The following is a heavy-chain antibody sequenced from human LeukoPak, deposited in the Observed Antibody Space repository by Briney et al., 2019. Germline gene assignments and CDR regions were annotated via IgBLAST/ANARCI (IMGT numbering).Heavy chain of an antibody. CDR2: MNPNSGNT. D-gene: IGHD3-3*01. Sequence: ASVKVSCKASGYTFTSYDINWVRQATGQGLEWMGWMNPNSGNTGYAQKFQGRVTMTRNTSISTAYMELSSLRSEDTAVYYCARPNLLYYDFRSGYYTLGYWGQGTLVTVSS. CDR1: GYTFTSYD. CDR3: ARPNLLYYDFRSGYYTLGY. V-gene: IGHV1-8*01. J-gene: IGHJ4*02.